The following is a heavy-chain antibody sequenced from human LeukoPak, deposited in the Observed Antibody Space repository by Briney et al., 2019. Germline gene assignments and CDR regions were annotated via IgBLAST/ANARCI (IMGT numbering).Heavy chain of an antibody. CDR2: IYTSEST. V-gene: IGHV4-4*07. D-gene: IGHD2-15*01. CDR3: ARGRRRIVVVVAPTPIGTDP. Sequence: SETLSLTCTVSGGFIDDYYWSWIRQSPGKGLEWIGSIYTSESTYYNPTLKSRLTISVDTSQRQSPLHLSSATAPDTAVYYCARGRRRIVVVVAPTPIGTDPWGQGPLVTLSS. J-gene: IGHJ5*02. CDR1: GGFIDDYY.